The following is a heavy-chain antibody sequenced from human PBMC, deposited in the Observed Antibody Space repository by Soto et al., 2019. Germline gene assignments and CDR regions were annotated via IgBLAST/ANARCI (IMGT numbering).Heavy chain of an antibody. CDR1: GFTFSYYS. D-gene: IGHD2-15*01. Sequence: EVKVVESGGGLVQPGGSLRLSCAASGFTFSYYSMNWVRQAPGKGLEWVSYISSSSSTIFYADSVKGRFTISRDNAKNSLYLQMNSLRAEDTAVYYCARDSDGGGQGTLVTVSS. CDR2: ISSSSSTI. J-gene: IGHJ4*02. CDR3: ARDSDG. V-gene: IGHV3-48*01.